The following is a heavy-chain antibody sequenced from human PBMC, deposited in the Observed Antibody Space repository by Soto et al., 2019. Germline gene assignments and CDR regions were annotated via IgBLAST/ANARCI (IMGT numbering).Heavy chain of an antibody. Sequence: GASVKVSCKASGGNFSSYAISWVRQAPGQGLEWMGGIIPIFGTANYAQKFQGRVTITADESTSTAYMELSSLRSEDTAVYYCASRVEYYDIFTGYYVYYHYGMDVWGQGSTVPVSS. CDR3: ASRVEYYDIFTGYYVYYHYGMDV. CDR2: IIPIFGTA. J-gene: IGHJ6*02. D-gene: IGHD3-9*01. V-gene: IGHV1-69*13. CDR1: GGNFSSYA.